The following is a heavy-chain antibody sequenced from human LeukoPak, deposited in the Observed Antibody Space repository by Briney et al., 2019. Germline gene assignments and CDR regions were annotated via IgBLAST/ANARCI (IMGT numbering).Heavy chain of an antibody. V-gene: IGHV4-4*07. D-gene: IGHD2-2*01. CDR2: IYTSGST. Sequence: SETLSLTCTVSGGSVTTYYWSWIRRPAGKGLEWIGRIYTSGSTNYNPSLKSRVTMSVDTSKNQFSLKLSSVTAADTAVYYCAWGSTSHDAFDIWGQGTMVTVSS. CDR1: GGSVTTYY. CDR3: AWGSTSHDAFDI. J-gene: IGHJ3*02.